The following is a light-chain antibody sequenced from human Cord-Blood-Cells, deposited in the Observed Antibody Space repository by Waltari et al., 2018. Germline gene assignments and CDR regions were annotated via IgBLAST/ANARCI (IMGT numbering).Light chain of an antibody. J-gene: IGKJ4*01. Sequence: AIRMTQSPSSFSASTGERVTITCRASQGISSYLDLYQQKPEKAPKLLIYAAYTLQSGVPSRFSGSGSGTDFTLTISCLQSEDFATYYCQQYYSYPLTFGGGTKVEIK. CDR1: QGISSY. V-gene: IGKV1-8*01. CDR2: AAY. CDR3: QQYYSYPLT.